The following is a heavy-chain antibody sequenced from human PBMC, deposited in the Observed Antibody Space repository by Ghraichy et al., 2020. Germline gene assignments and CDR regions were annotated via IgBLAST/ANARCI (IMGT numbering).Heavy chain of an antibody. V-gene: IGHV3-15*01. CDR3: TKDRPSTAGGVITY. CDR1: GLTFRNAW. J-gene: IGHJ4*02. CDR2: IKSHVNGGTA. D-gene: IGHD3-16*01. Sequence: GSLRLSCAVSGLTFRNAWLTWVRQAPGKGLEWVGRIKSHVNGGTADYAAPVKGRFSISRDDSTDTLYLHMTRLETDDTAVYYCTKDRPSTAGGVITYWGQGAMVTVTS.